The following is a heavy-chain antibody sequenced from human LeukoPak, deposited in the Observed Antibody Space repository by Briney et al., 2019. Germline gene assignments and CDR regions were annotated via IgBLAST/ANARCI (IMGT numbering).Heavy chain of an antibody. CDR2: IYPRGST. CDR3: ARFSPRAMGNYLDF. Sequence: SETLSLTCAVSGGSISSGSYSWSWIRQPPGKGLEWIGYIYPRGSTHYNPSLKSRVILSLDKSANEFSLNLSSVTAADTAVYYCARFSPRAMGNYLDFWGQGTLVTVSS. V-gene: IGHV4-30-2*01. J-gene: IGHJ4*02. D-gene: IGHD7-27*01. CDR1: GGSISSGSYS.